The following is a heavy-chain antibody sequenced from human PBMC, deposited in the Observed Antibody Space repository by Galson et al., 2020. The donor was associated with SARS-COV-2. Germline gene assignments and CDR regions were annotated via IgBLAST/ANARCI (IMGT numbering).Heavy chain of an antibody. J-gene: IGHJ4*02. CDR2: ISSSGRTI. CDR3: ARLDAYGPGY. V-gene: IGHV3-48*03. CDR1: GFTFSNYE. Sequence: TGGSLRLSCAASGFTFSNYEMNWVRQAPGKGLEWVSYISSSGRTIHYADSVKGRFTISRDNAKSSQSLQMNSLRAEDTAGYYCARLDAYGPGYWGQGTLVTVSS. D-gene: IGHD2-21*01.